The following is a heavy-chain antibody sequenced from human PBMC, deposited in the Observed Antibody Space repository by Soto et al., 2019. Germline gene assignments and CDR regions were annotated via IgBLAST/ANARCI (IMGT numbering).Heavy chain of an antibody. Sequence: EVQLLESGGGLVQPGGSLRLSCAASGITFSSHAMSWVRQAPGKGLEWVSVISGGGDTTLYADSVKGRFTISRDNSKNTLYLQMNSLRAEDTAIYYCAKGGWWESQSKTWYYFQYWGQGTLVTVSS. D-gene: IGHD1-26*01. V-gene: IGHV3-23*01. CDR3: AKGGWWESQSKTWYYFQY. J-gene: IGHJ4*02. CDR2: ISGGGDTT. CDR1: GITFSSHA.